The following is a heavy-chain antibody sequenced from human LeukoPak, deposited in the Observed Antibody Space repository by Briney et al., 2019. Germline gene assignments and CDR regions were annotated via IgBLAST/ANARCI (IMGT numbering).Heavy chain of an antibody. V-gene: IGHV1-2*02. CDR1: GYSFTDNY. Sequence: GASVKVSCKASGYSFTDNYIHWVRQVPGQGLEWMGWINPNSGDTKSARTFQGRVTIPRDTSINTAYMELNTLRSDDTAVYFCAKERITTMTNVFEWWGQGTLVTVSS. CDR3: AKERITTMTNVFEW. CDR2: INPNSGDT. D-gene: IGHD3-9*01. J-gene: IGHJ4*02.